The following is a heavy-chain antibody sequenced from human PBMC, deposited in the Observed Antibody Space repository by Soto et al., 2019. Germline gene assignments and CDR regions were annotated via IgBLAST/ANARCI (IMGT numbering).Heavy chain of an antibody. CDR1: GGSISSSSYY. Sequence: SETLSLTCTVSGGSISSSSYYWGWIRQPPGKGLEWIGSIYYSGSTYYNPSLKSRVTISVDTSKNQFSLKLSSVTAADTAVYYCERHFRAPTGYYYYYYGMDVWGQGTTVTVAS. D-gene: IGHD1-26*01. CDR3: ERHFRAPTGYYYYYYGMDV. J-gene: IGHJ6*02. V-gene: IGHV4-39*01. CDR2: IYYSGST.